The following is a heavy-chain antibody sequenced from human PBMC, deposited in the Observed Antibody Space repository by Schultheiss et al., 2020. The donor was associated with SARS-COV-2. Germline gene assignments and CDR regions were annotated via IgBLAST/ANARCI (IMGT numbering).Heavy chain of an antibody. Sequence: SGPTLVKPTQTLTLTCTFSGFSLSTSGVGVGWIRQPPGKALEWLALIYWDDDKRYSPSLKSRLTITKDTSKNQVVLTMTNMDPVDTATYYCARISEYYDSSGYPFDYWGQGTLVTVSS. CDR3: ARISEYYDSSGYPFDY. J-gene: IGHJ4*02. D-gene: IGHD3-22*01. CDR1: GFSLSTSGVG. V-gene: IGHV2-5*02. CDR2: IYWDDDK.